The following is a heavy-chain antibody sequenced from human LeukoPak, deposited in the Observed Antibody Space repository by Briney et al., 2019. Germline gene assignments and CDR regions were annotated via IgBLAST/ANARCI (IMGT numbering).Heavy chain of an antibody. CDR1: GYSFTTYY. CDR3: ARHEGYNWFDP. CDR2: IYPGDSDT. J-gene: IGHJ5*02. V-gene: IGHV5-51*01. Sequence: GESLKISCKGSGYSFTTYYIAWVRQMPGKGLEWMGMIYPGDSDTRYSPSFQGQVTISAGKSISTAYLQWSSLKASDTAVYYCARHEGYNWFDPWGQGTLVTVSS.